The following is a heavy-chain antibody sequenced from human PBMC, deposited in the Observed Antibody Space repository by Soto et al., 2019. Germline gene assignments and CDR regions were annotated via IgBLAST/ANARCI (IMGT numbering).Heavy chain of an antibody. CDR3: AREPLCGGKCYDNYFDP. CDR2: INIGNGNT. CDR1: GYAFTYYP. D-gene: IGHD2-15*01. Sequence: QVQLVQSGAEVKKPGASVKISCKASGYAFTYYPIHWVRQASGQRLEWVGWINIGNGNTEYSQKFQGRVTITTDTSASTAYMELRSLTSEDTAVYYCAREPLCGGKCYDNYFDPWGQGTLVTVSS. V-gene: IGHV1-3*04. J-gene: IGHJ5*02.